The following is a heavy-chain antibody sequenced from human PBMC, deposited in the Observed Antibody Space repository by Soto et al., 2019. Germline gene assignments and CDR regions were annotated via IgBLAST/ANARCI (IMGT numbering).Heavy chain of an antibody. CDR3: ARDPRIYYYGSGSPIDAFDI. Sequence: ASVKVSCKASGYTFTTYGISWVRQAPGQGLEWMGWISAYNGNTNYVQRLQGRVTLTTDTSTSTAYMELRSLRSDDTAAYYCARDPRIYYYGSGSPIDAFDIWGQRTTVTVSS. D-gene: IGHD3-10*01. CDR2: ISAYNGNT. J-gene: IGHJ3*02. CDR1: GYTFTTYG. V-gene: IGHV1-18*01.